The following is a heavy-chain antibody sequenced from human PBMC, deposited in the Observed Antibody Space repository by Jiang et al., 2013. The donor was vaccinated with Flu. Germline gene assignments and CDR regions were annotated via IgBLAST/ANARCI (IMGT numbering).Heavy chain of an antibody. CDR2: IYPGDSDT. Sequence: PGKGLEWRGIIYPGDSDTRYSPSFQGQVTISADKSISTAYLQWSSLKASDTAMYYCARQRWLQLGYYYGMDVWGQGTTVTVSS. V-gene: IGHV5-51*01. J-gene: IGHJ6*02. CDR3: ARQRWLQLGYYYGMDV. D-gene: IGHD5-24*01.